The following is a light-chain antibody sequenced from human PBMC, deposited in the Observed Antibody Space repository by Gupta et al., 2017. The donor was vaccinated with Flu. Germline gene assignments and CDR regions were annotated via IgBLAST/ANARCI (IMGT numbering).Light chain of an antibody. J-gene: IGLJ3*02. CDR3: TAWDSSSSARV. CDR1: SNHVGDPG. Sequence: QAGLTQPPSMSAGLRQTAPPTCTGGSNHVGDPGAACLQQHPGHPANLLVDSKNSRPSEISERFSASRSGNTASLTISGLQPEEEADDYCTAWDSSSSARVFGGGTKLTVL. CDR2: SKN. V-gene: IGLV10-54*04.